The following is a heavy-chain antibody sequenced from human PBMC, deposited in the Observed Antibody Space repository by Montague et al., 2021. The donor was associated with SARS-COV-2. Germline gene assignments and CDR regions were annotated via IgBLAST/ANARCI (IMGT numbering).Heavy chain of an antibody. CDR3: ARRALGNCSGGSCYSAFDY. Sequence: SETLSLTCTVSGGSISSSNYYWDWIRQPPGKGLEWIGYIYYSGSTNYNPSLKSRVTISVDTSKNQFSLKLSSVTAADTAVYYCARRALGNCSGGSCYSAFDYWGQGTLVTVSS. V-gene: IGHV4-61*05. CDR1: GGSISSSNYY. D-gene: IGHD2-15*01. J-gene: IGHJ4*02. CDR2: IYYSGST.